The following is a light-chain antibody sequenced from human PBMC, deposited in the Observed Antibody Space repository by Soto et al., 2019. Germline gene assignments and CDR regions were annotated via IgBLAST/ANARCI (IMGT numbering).Light chain of an antibody. CDR2: LAS. J-gene: IGKJ1*01. CDR1: QSISSW. V-gene: IGKV1-5*03. CDR3: QQYGSYSRT. Sequence: DIQMTQSPSTLSASVGDRVTITCRASQSISSWLAWYQQKPGKAPKLLIYLASILESGVPARFSGSGSATDFTLSISSLQPDDFATYYCQQYGSYSRTFGQGTKVDIK.